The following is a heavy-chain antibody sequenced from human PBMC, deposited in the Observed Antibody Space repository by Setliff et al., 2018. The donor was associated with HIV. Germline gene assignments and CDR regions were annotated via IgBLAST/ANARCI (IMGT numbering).Heavy chain of an antibody. CDR1: GYTLTTYG. D-gene: IGHD4-17*01. CDR3: AAFFVTPLTTQDF. V-gene: IGHV7-4-1*02. J-gene: IGHJ4*02. CDR2: INTETGNP. Sequence: GASVKVSCKASGYTLTTYGISWVRQAPGQGPEWMGWINTETGNPMYAQGFRGRRVFSLDTSVNTAYLQINSLKAEDTAMYYCAAFFVTPLTTQDFWGQGTLVTVSS.